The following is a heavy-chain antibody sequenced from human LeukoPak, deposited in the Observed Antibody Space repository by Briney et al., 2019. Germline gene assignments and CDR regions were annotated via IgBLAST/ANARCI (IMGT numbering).Heavy chain of an antibody. CDR3: ARESGPYCGGDCYNY. CDR1: GFTFSSYW. D-gene: IGHD2-21*02. V-gene: IGHV3-7*01. CDR2: IKQDGSEK. Sequence: GGSLRLSCAASGFTFSSYWMSWVRQAPGKGLEWVANIKQDGSEKYYVDSVKGRFTISRDNAKNSLYLQMSSLRAEDTAVYYCARESGPYCGGDCYNYWGQGTLVTVSS. J-gene: IGHJ4*02.